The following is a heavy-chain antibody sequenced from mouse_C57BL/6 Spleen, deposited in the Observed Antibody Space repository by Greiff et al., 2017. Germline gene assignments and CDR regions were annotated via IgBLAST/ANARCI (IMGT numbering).Heavy chain of an antibody. CDR3: ARDPAYYSNYDWYFDV. J-gene: IGHJ1*03. V-gene: IGHV5-4*01. CDR1: GFTFSSYA. D-gene: IGHD2-5*01. CDR2: ISDGGSYT. Sequence: EVQLVESGGGLVKPGGSLKLSCAASGFTFSSYAMSWVRQTPEKRLEWVATISDGGSYTYYPDNVKGRFTISRDNAKNNLYLQMSHLKSEDTAMYYCARDPAYYSNYDWYFDVWGTGTTVTVSS.